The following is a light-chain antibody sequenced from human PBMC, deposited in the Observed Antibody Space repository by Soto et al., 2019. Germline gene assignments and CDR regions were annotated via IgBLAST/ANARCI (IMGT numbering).Light chain of an antibody. J-gene: IGLJ2*01. CDR1: SSDVGGYNS. CDR3: SSYTSRSTPV. CDR2: EVS. V-gene: IGLV2-14*01. Sequence: QSALTQPPSASGSPGQSVTISCTGTSSDVGGYNSVSWYQQLPGKAPKLMIYEVSNRPSGVSNRFSGSKSGNTASLTISELQAEDEADYYCSSYTSRSTPVFGGGTKLTVL.